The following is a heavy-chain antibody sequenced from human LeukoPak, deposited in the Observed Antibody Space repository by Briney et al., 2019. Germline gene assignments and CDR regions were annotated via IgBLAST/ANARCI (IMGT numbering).Heavy chain of an antibody. CDR2: IRKRLDSYST. CDR1: GVTFNDHY. CDR3: VRVTFAVFDF. J-gene: IGHJ3*01. D-gene: IGHD2/OR15-2a*01. Sequence: GGSLRLSCAGSGVTFNDHYMDWVRQAPGKGLEWIGRIRKRLDSYSTEYGASVKGRFTISRDDSKTSLYLQMNSLKIEDTAIYFCVRVTFAVFDFWGQGTMVTVSS. V-gene: IGHV3-72*01.